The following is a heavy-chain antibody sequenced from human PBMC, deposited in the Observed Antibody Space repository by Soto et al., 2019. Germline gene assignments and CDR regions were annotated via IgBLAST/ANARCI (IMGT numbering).Heavy chain of an antibody. Sequence: GGSLRLSCAASGFIFSDYAMTWVRQAPGKGLEWVSGISGSGESIYYADSVEGRFTISRDNSKNTLYLQMNSLRGEDTAVYYCARDRHSSDWYTYYFYTLAVWGQGTTVTVSS. V-gene: IGHV3-23*01. CDR2: ISGSGESI. CDR1: GFIFSDYA. J-gene: IGHJ6*02. CDR3: ARDRHSSDWYTYYFYTLAV. D-gene: IGHD6-13*01.